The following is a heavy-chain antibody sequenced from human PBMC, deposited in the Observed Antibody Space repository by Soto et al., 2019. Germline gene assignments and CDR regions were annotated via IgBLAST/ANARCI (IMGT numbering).Heavy chain of an antibody. J-gene: IGHJ5*02. V-gene: IGHV4-39*01. CDR3: ATGQDSSSWYVWFDP. Sequence: SETLSLTCTVSGGSISSSSYYWGWIRQPPGKGLERIGSIYYSGSTYYNPSLKSRVTISVDTSKNQFSLKLSSVTAADTALYYCATGQDSSSWYVWFDPWGQGTLVTVSS. CDR2: IYYSGST. CDR1: GGSISSSSYY. D-gene: IGHD6-13*01.